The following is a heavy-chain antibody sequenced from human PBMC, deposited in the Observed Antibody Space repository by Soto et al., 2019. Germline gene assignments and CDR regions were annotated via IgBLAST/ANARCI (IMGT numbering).Heavy chain of an antibody. CDR1: GGSISSYY. D-gene: IGHD6-19*01. V-gene: IGHV4-59*01. Sequence: SETLSLTCTVSGGSISSYYWSWIRQPPGKGLEWIGYIYYSGSTNYNPSLKSRVTISVDTSKNQFSLKLSSVTAADTAVYYCARDSGYSSGWYAHWGQGTLVTVSS. CDR3: ARDSGYSSGWYAH. J-gene: IGHJ5*02. CDR2: IYYSGST.